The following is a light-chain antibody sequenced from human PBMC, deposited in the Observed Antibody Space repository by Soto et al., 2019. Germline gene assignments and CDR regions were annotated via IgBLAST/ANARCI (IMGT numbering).Light chain of an antibody. CDR1: QSVSSSY. V-gene: IGKV3-20*01. CDR3: QQSYSTPIT. CDR2: GAS. Sequence: ELVLTQSPGTPSLSPGERATLSCRASQSVSSSYLAWYQQKPGQAPRILIYGASSRATGIPDRFSGSGSGTDVTITISSLKNEDVATYYCQQSYSTPITFGQGTRLEIK. J-gene: IGKJ5*01.